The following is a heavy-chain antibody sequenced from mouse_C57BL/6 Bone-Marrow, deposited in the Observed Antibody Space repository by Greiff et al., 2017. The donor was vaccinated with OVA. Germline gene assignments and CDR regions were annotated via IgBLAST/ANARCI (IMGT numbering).Heavy chain of an antibody. V-gene: IGHV1-82*01. CDR1: GYAFSSSW. CDR2: IYPGDGDT. Sequence: QVQLQQSGPELVKPGASVKISCKASGYAFSSSWMNWVKQRPGKGLEWIGRIYPGDGDTNYNGKFKGKATLTADKSSSTAYMQLSSLTSEDSAVYFCARGGANWDGWFAYWGQGTLVTVSA. D-gene: IGHD4-1*01. CDR3: ARGGANWDGWFAY. J-gene: IGHJ3*01.